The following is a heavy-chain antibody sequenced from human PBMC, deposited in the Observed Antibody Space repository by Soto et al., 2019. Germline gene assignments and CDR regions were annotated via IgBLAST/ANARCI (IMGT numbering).Heavy chain of an antibody. Sequence: QVQLVQSGAEVKKPGASVKVSCKASGYTFTGYYMHWVRQAPGQGLEWMGWINPNSGGTNYAQKFQGWVTMTRDTSISTAYMELSSLRSEDTAVYYCARTGYSYGPGGYYFDYWGQGTLVTVSS. D-gene: IGHD5-18*01. J-gene: IGHJ4*02. CDR2: INPNSGGT. CDR3: ARTGYSYGPGGYYFDY. CDR1: GYTFTGYY. V-gene: IGHV1-2*04.